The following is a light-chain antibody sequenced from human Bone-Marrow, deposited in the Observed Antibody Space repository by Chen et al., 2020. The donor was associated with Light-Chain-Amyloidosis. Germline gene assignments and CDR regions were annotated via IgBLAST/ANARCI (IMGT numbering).Light chain of an antibody. V-gene: IGLV6-57*01. CDR1: SGSIATNY. CDR3: QSYQGSSQGV. CDR2: EDD. J-gene: IGLJ3*02. Sequence: NFMLTKPHSVSESPGKTVIISCTRSSGSIATNYVQWYQQRPGSSPTTVIYEDDQRPSGVPDRFSGSIDRSSNSASHTISGLKTEDEADYYCQSYQGSSQGVFGGGTKLTVL.